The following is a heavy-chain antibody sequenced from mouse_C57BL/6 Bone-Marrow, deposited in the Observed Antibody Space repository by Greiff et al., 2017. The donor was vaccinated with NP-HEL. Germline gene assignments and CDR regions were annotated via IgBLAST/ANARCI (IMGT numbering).Heavy chain of an antibody. CDR1: GYAFSSSW. CDR3: ARSDTTVVPYWYFDV. CDR2: IYPGDGDT. Sequence: VQLKQSGPELVKPGASVKISCKASGYAFSSSWMNWVKQRPGKGLEWIGRIYPGDGDTNYNGKFKGKATLTADKSSSTAYMQLSSLTSEDSAVYFCARSDTTVVPYWYFDVWGTGTTVTVSS. J-gene: IGHJ1*03. V-gene: IGHV1-82*01. D-gene: IGHD1-1*01.